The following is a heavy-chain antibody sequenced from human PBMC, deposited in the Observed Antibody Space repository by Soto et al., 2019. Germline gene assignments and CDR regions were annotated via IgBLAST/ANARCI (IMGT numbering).Heavy chain of an antibody. CDR2: INHSGST. V-gene: IGHV4-34*01. J-gene: IGHJ5*02. CDR3: ARRGFGVVVPAAIRLNWFYP. Sequence: PSETLSLTCAVYGGSFSGYYWSWIRQPPGKGLEWIGEINHSGSTNYNPSLKSRVTISVYTSKNQFSLKLSSVTAADTAVYYCARRGFGVVVPAAIRLNWFYPFAQGSLVTVSS. D-gene: IGHD2-2*01. CDR1: GGSFSGYY.